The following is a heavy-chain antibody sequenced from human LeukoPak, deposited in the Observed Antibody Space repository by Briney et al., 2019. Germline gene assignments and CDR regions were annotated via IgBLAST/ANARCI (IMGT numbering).Heavy chain of an antibody. V-gene: IGHV3-30*02. D-gene: IGHD1-26*01. CDR3: AKGWDPLI. CDR2: IRYDGSNK. J-gene: IGHJ3*02. Sequence: GGSLRLSCAASGFSFSSYAMSWVRQAPGKGLEWVAFIRYDGSNKYYADSVKGRFTISRDNSKNTLYLQMNSLRAEDTAVYYCAKGWDPLIWGQGTMVTVSS. CDR1: GFSFSSYA.